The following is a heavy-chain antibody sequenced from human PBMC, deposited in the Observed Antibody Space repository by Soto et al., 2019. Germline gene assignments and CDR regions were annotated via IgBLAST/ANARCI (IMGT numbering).Heavy chain of an antibody. CDR1: GGTFSSYA. CDR3: ARVGDYGDYESNFDY. V-gene: IGHV1-69*13. Sequence: SVKVSCKASGGTFSSYAISWVRQAPGQGLEWMGGIIPIFGTANYAQKFQGRVTITADESTSTAYMELSSLRSEDTAVYYCARVGDYGDYESNFDYWGQGTLVTVSS. J-gene: IGHJ4*02. CDR2: IIPIFGTA. D-gene: IGHD4-17*01.